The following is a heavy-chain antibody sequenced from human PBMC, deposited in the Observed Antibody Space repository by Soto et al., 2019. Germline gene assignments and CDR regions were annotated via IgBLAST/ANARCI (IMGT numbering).Heavy chain of an antibody. CDR1: GGSISSYY. V-gene: IGHV4-4*07. J-gene: IGHJ4*02. Sequence: SETLSLTCTVSGGSISSYYWSWIRQPPGKGLEWIGRIYTSGSTNYNPSLKSRVTMSVDTSKNQFSLKLSSVTAAATAVYYCARTNLAVDFDWFLYFDYSGQGTLVTVSS. CDR2: IYTSGST. D-gene: IGHD3-9*01. CDR3: ARTNLAVDFDWFLYFDY.